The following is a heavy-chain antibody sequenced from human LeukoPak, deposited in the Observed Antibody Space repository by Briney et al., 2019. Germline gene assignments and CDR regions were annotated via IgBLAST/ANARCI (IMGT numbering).Heavy chain of an antibody. V-gene: IGHV3-15*01. CDR3: TTENRVWVVTATYYFDY. CDR1: GFTFSNAW. D-gene: IGHD2-21*02. Sequence: PGGSLRLSCAAPGFTFSNAWMSWVRQAPGKGLEWVGRIKSKTDGGTTDYAAPVKGRFTISRDDSKNTLYLQMNSLKTEDTAVYYCTTENRVWVVTATYYFDYWGQGTLVTVSS. CDR2: IKSKTDGGTT. J-gene: IGHJ4*02.